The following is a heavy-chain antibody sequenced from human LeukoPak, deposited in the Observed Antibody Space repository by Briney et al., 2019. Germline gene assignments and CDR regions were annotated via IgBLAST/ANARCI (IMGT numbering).Heavy chain of an antibody. J-gene: IGHJ4*02. D-gene: IGHD2-15*01. Sequence: GGSLRLSCEASGFTFSSYSMNWVRQAPGKGLEWVSSISSSSSYIYYADSVKGRFTISRDNAKNSLYLQMNSLRAEDTAVYYCARGYCSGGSCYDLSTHWGQGTLVTVSS. CDR2: ISSSSSYI. V-gene: IGHV3-21*01. CDR1: GFTFSSYS. CDR3: ARGYCSGGSCYDLSTH.